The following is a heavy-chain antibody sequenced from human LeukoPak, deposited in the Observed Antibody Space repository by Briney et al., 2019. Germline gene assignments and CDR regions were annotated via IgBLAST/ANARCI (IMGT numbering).Heavy chain of an antibody. J-gene: IGHJ4*02. CDR2: IYHSGST. CDR3: ARESIVVVPAAMRDYFDY. D-gene: IGHD2-2*01. V-gene: IGHV4-38-2*02. Sequence: PSENLSLTCTVSGYSISSGYYWGWIRQPPGKGLEWIGSIYHSGSTYYNPSLKSRVTISVDTSKNQFSLKLSSVTAADTAVYYCARESIVVVPAAMRDYFDYWGQGTLVTVSS. CDR1: GYSISSGYY.